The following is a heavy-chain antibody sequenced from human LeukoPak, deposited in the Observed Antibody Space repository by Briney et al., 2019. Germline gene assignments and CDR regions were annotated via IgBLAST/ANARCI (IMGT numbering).Heavy chain of an antibody. Sequence: ASVKVSCKASGYTFTSYGISWVRQAPGQGLEWMGWISAYNGNTNYAQKLQGRVTMTTDTSTSTAYMELRSLRSDDTAVYYCARDRPSYGSGSYRAYYYCGMDVWGQGTTVTVSS. CDR3: ARDRPSYGSGSYRAYYYCGMDV. D-gene: IGHD3-10*01. J-gene: IGHJ6*02. CDR1: GYTFTSYG. V-gene: IGHV1-18*01. CDR2: ISAYNGNT.